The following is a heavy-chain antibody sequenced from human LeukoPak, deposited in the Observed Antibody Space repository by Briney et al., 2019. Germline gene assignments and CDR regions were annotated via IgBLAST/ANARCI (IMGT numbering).Heavy chain of an antibody. V-gene: IGHV3-23*01. CDR1: GFIFSSYA. J-gene: IGHJ4*02. CDR3: AKDSYVDISGY. CDR2: ISGSGGST. D-gene: IGHD5-12*01. Sequence: GGSLRLSCVASGFIFSSYAMNWVRQAPGKGLEWVSAISGSGGSTYYADSVKGRFTISRDNSKNTLYLQMNSLRAEDTAVYYCAKDSYVDISGYWGQGTLVTVSS.